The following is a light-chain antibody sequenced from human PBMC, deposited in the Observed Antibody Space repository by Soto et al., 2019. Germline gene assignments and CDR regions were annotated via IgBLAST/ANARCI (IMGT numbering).Light chain of an antibody. Sequence: DIQMTQSPSTLSAAVGDRVTITCRASQSISSWLAWYQQKPGKVPKLLIYAASRLESGVPSRFSGSASRTEFTLTISSLQPDDFATYYCQKYSNYPWTFGQGTKLEIK. CDR1: QSISSW. CDR3: QKYSNYPWT. CDR2: AAS. J-gene: IGKJ2*02. V-gene: IGKV1-5*01.